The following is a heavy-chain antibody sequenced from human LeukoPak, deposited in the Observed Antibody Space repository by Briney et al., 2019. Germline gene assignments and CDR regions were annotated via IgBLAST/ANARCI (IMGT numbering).Heavy chain of an antibody. Sequence: SETLSLTCTVSGGSFSNYYWSWIRQPAGKGLEWIGRIYTSGSTNYNPSVKSRVTMSVDTSNNQFSLKLTSVTAADTAVYYCARRPPQYYGMDVWGQGTTVTVSS. J-gene: IGHJ6*02. D-gene: IGHD1-14*01. CDR2: IYTSGST. CDR3: ARRPPQYYGMDV. V-gene: IGHV4-4*07. CDR1: GGSFSNYY.